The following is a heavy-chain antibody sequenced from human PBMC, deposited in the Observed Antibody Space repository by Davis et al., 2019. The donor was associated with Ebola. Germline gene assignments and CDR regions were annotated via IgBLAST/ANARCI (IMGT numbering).Heavy chain of an antibody. CDR3: ARDGNYYDSSGYLVGHDAFEI. V-gene: IGHV3-30*03. Sequence: GESLKISCAASGFTFSSYGMHWVRQAPGKGLEWVAVISYDGSTNYYADSVKGRFTISRDNSKNTLYLQMNSLSAEDTAVYYCARDGNYYDSSGYLVGHDAFEIWGQGTMVTVSS. D-gene: IGHD3-22*01. CDR1: GFTFSSYG. CDR2: ISYDGSTN. J-gene: IGHJ3*02.